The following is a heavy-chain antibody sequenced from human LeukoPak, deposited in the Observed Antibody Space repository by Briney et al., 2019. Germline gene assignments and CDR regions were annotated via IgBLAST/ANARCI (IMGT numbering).Heavy chain of an antibody. D-gene: IGHD5-18*01. CDR2: IRYDGSNK. J-gene: IGHJ4*02. CDR1: GFTFSSYS. Sequence: PGGSLRLSCAASGFTFSSYSMHWVRQAPGKGLEWVSFIRYDGSNKCYADSVKGRFTISRDNSKNTLYLQMNRLRSEDTAVYFCAKDTTMAHDYWGQGTLVTVSS. CDR3: AKDTTMAHDY. V-gene: IGHV3-30*02.